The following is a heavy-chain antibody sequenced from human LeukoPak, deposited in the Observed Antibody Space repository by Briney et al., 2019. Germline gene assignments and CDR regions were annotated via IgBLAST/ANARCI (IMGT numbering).Heavy chain of an antibody. D-gene: IGHD4-17*01. J-gene: IGHJ3*02. CDR2: INHSGST. Sequence: SETLSLTCAVYGGSFSGYYWSWIRQPPGKGLEWIGEINHSGSTNYNPSLKSRVTISVDTSKNQFSLKLSSVTAADTAAYYCARPDLTVTTPSDAFDIWGQGTMVTVSS. V-gene: IGHV4-34*01. CDR1: GGSFSGYY. CDR3: ARPDLTVTTPSDAFDI.